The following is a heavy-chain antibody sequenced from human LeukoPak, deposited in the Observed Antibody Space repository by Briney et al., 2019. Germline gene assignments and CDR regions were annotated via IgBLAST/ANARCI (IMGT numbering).Heavy chain of an antibody. D-gene: IGHD6-6*01. CDR2: MDAANSADN. Sequence: GESLKISCEGSGYSFSSFWIGWVRQMPEKGLEWVAVMDAANSADNRYSPSLQGQVTMSVDKSVGTAYLQWDSLKASDTAIYYCARRASVTGAPFDYWGQGTLVTVSS. V-gene: IGHV5-51*01. CDR1: GYSFSSFW. J-gene: IGHJ4*02. CDR3: ARRASVTGAPFDY.